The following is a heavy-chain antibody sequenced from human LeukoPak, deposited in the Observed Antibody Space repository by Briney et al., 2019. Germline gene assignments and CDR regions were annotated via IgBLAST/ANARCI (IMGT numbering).Heavy chain of an antibody. J-gene: IGHJ4*02. CDR3: AREFRLEALDY. Sequence: VSLRLSCAASGFTFSSYEMNWVRQAPGKGLEWIGSIYYSGDTYSTPSLKSRVTISLDTSNNQFSLRLSSVTAADTAVYYCAREFRLEALDYWGQGTLVTVSS. V-gene: IGHV4-38-2*02. D-gene: IGHD6-6*01. CDR2: IYYSGDT. CDR1: GFTFSSYE.